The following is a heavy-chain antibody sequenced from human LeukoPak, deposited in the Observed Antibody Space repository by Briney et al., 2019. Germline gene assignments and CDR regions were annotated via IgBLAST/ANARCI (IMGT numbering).Heavy chain of an antibody. D-gene: IGHD1-26*01. CDR3: ARALTWDNLTFDI. Sequence: SENLSLTCAVYGGSFSGYYWSWIRQPPGKGLEWIGEINLSGSTNYNPSPKSRGTISVDTSKNQFSLKLSSVTAADTAVYDCARALTWDNLTFDIWGQGTRVTVSS. V-gene: IGHV4-34*01. CDR2: INLSGST. J-gene: IGHJ3*02. CDR1: GGSFSGYY.